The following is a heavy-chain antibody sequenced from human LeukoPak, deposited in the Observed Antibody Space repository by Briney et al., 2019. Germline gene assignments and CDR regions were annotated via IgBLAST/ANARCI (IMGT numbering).Heavy chain of an antibody. D-gene: IGHD5-18*01. Sequence: GGSLRLSCAASGFTFSGYWMSWVRQAPGKGLEWVANINQNGTSTFHADSVRGRFTISRDNAKNLQYLQMNGLRVEDTAVYYCARWANSTDYWGQGALVTVSS. J-gene: IGHJ4*02. CDR3: ARWANSTDY. CDR2: INQNGTST. CDR1: GFTFSGYW. V-gene: IGHV3-7*01.